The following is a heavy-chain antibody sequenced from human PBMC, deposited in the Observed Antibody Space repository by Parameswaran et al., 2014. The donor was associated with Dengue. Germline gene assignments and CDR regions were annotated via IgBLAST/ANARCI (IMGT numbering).Heavy chain of an antibody. CDR1: GFTFSSYA. CDR2: ISGSGGST. Sequence: GSLRLSCAASGFTFSSYAMSWVRQAPGKGLEWVSAISGSGGSTYYADSVKGRFTISRDNSKNTLYLQMNSLRAEDTAVYYCAKVGMDYDILTGYYQINWFDPWGQGTLVTVSS. V-gene: IGHV3-23*01. D-gene: IGHD3-9*01. J-gene: IGHJ5*02. CDR3: AKVGMDYDILTGYYQINWFDP.